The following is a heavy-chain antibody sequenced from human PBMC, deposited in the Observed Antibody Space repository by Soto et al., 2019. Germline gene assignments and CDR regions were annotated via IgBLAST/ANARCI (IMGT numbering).Heavy chain of an antibody. CDR3: ARDRSTYDFWSGYVY. CDR2: ISSSSSYI. D-gene: IGHD3-3*01. Sequence: GGSLSLSCAASGFTFSSYSMNWVRQAPGKGLEWVSSISSSSSYIYYADSVKGRFTISRDNAKNSLYLQMNSLRAEDTAVYYRARDRSTYDFWSGYVYWGQGTLVTVSS. V-gene: IGHV3-21*01. CDR1: GFTFSSYS. J-gene: IGHJ4*02.